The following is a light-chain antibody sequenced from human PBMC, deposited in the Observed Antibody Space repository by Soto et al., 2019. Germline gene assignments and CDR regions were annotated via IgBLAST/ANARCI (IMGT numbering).Light chain of an antibody. Sequence: EIVLTQSPGTLSLSPGERATLSCRASQSVNSGYLAWYQQKPSQAPRLLIYGTSTRAAGIPDRFSGSGSGTDFTLTISRLEPEDFAVYSCQQYLDSPPWTGGRGTKVE. CDR3: QQYLDSPPWT. V-gene: IGKV3-20*01. CDR1: QSVNSGY. J-gene: IGKJ1*01. CDR2: GTS.